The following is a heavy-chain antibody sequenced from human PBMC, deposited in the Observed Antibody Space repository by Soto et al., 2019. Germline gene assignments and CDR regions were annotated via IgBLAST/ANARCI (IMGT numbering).Heavy chain of an antibody. V-gene: IGHV4-59*01. J-gene: IGHJ6*02. CDR3: ARVVSTRRGWGYSGLHV. Sequence: PSETLALTCTVSDGSISGYYWSWIRQPPGKGLEWIGYIYYNGGTNYNPSLKSRVTFSVDTPKNQFSLKLSSVTAADTAVYYCARVVSTRRGWGYSGLHVWCQ. CDR2: IYYNGGT. D-gene: IGHD1-1*01. CDR1: DGSISGYY.